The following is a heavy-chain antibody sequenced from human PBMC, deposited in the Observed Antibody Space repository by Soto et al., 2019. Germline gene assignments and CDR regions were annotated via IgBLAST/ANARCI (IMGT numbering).Heavy chain of an antibody. Sequence: EVQLLESGGGLVQPGGSLRLSCAASGFTFSSYAMSWVRQAPGKGLEWVSAISGSGGSTYYADSVKGRFTISRDNSKNTLYPQMNSLRAEDTAVYYCAKDFTYDILTGYYDYWGQGTLVTVSS. CDR1: GFTFSSYA. V-gene: IGHV3-23*01. D-gene: IGHD3-9*01. CDR3: AKDFTYDILTGYYDY. CDR2: ISGSGGST. J-gene: IGHJ4*02.